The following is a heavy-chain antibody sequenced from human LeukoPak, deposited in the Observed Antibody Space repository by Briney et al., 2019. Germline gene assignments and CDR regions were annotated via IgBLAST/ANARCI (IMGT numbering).Heavy chain of an antibody. CDR3: ARDFLDTNYGMDV. D-gene: IGHD5-18*01. J-gene: IGHJ6*02. Sequence: GGSLRLSCAASGFTVNSNYMSWVRQAPGKGLEWVSVIYSGGSTYYADSVKGRFTISRDNSKNTLYLQMNSLRAEDTAVYYCARDFLDTNYGMDVWGQGTTVTVSS. CDR2: IYSGGST. V-gene: IGHV3-66*01. CDR1: GFTVNSNY.